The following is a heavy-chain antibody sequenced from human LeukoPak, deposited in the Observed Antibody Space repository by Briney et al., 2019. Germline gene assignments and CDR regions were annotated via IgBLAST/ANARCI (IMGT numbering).Heavy chain of an antibody. J-gene: IGHJ4*02. CDR2: INHSGST. CDR1: GGSFSGYY. V-gene: IGHV4-34*01. D-gene: IGHD6-6*01. CDR3: ARIRIAAAGFDY. Sequence: SVTLSLTCAVYGGSFSGYYWSWIRQPPGKGLEWIGEINHSGSTNYNPSLKSRVTISVDTSKNQFSLKLSSVTAADTAVYYCARIRIAAAGFDYWGQGTLVTVSS.